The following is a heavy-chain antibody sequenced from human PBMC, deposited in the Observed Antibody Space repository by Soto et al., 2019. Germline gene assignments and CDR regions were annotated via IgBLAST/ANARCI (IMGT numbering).Heavy chain of an antibody. D-gene: IGHD1-26*01. J-gene: IGHJ4*02. Sequence: QVHLVQSGAEVKKPGASVKVSCKASGSTFTTYDINWVRQAPGQGLEWMGWMYPNSGNTGYARKFQGRVTMTGNTSISTAYMELSSLTSEDTAVYYCARGGGAYSLDYWGQGTLVTVSS. CDR3: ARGGGAYSLDY. V-gene: IGHV1-8*01. CDR2: MYPNSGNT. CDR1: GSTFTTYD.